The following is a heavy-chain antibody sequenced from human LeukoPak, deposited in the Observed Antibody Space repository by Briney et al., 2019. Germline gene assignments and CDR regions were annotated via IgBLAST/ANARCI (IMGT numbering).Heavy chain of an antibody. Sequence: PGGSLRLSCAASGFTFSSYSMNWVRQAPEKGLEWVSSISSSSYIYYADSVKGRFTISRDNAKNSLYLQMNSLRAEDTAVYYCARDTGDSSGYYAYWGQGTLVTVSS. V-gene: IGHV3-21*01. CDR2: ISSSSYI. J-gene: IGHJ4*02. D-gene: IGHD3-22*01. CDR3: ARDTGDSSGYYAY. CDR1: GFTFSSYS.